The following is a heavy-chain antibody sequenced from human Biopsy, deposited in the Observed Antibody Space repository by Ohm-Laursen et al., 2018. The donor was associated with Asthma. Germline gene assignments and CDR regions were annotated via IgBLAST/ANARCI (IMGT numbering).Heavy chain of an antibody. CDR2: IMPVFGTK. J-gene: IGHJ6*02. CDR3: ARCQVGYSSGWSLLLKKIYYSGMDV. D-gene: IGHD6-19*01. V-gene: IGHV1-69*01. CDR1: GGTFSNFA. Sequence: SSLKVSCTAPGGTFSNFAISWVRQAPGQGLEWLGGIMPVFGTKNYAQKFQGRVTITADESTSTAYMEVTSLRSEDTAIYYCARCQVGYSSGWSLLLKKIYYSGMDVWGQGTAVTVSS.